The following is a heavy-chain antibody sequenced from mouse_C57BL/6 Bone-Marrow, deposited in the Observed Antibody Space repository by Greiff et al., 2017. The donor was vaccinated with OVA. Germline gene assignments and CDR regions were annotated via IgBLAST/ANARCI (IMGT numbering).Heavy chain of an antibody. CDR2: ISNLAYSI. D-gene: IGHD4-1*01. V-gene: IGHV5-15*04. CDR1: GFTFSDYG. J-gene: IGHJ4*01. Sequence: EVKVEESGGGLVQPGGSLKLSCAASGFTFSDYGMAWVRQAPRKGPEWVAFISNLAYSIYYADTVTGRFTISRENAKNTLYLERSSLRSEDTAMYYCARLLGYYYAMDYWGQGTSVTVSS. CDR3: ARLLGYYYAMDY.